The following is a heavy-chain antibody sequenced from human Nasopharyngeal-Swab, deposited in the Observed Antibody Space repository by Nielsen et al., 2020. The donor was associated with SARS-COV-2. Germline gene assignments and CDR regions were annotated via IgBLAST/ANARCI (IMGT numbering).Heavy chain of an antibody. CDR2: IYHSGST. CDR3: ARENRPYYYGSGSSYFDY. J-gene: IGHJ4*02. D-gene: IGHD3-10*01. Sequence: WIRQPPGKGLEWIGEIYHSGSTNYNPSLKSRVTISVDTSKNQFSLKLSSVTAADTAVYYCARENRPYYYGSGSSYFDYWGQGTLVTVSS. V-gene: IGHV4-4*02.